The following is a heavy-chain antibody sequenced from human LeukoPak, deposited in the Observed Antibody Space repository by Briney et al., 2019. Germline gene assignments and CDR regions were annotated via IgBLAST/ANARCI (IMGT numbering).Heavy chain of an antibody. CDR3: ARVHYYDSSGYYGRYFDY. V-gene: IGHV3-48*03. CDR1: GFTFSSYE. J-gene: IGHJ4*02. CDR2: ISSSGSTI. D-gene: IGHD3-22*01. Sequence: PGGSLRLSCAASGFTFSSYEMNWVRQAPGKGLEWVSYISSSGSTIYYADSVKGRFTISRDNAKNSLYLQMNSLRAEDTAVYYCARVHYYDSSGYYGRYFDYWGQGTLVTVSS.